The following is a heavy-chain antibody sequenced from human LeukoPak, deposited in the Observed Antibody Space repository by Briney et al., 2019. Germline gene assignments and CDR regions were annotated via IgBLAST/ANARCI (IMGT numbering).Heavy chain of an antibody. J-gene: IGHJ3*02. V-gene: IGHV1-69*13. CDR2: IIPIFGTA. D-gene: IGHD3-10*01. CDR1: GGTFSSYA. Sequence: GASVKVSCKASGGTFSSYAISWVRQAPGQGLEWMGGIIPIFGTANYAQKFQGRVTITADESTSTAYMELSSLRSEDTAVYYCARNVLHGRAFDIWGQGTMVTVSS. CDR3: ARNVLHGRAFDI.